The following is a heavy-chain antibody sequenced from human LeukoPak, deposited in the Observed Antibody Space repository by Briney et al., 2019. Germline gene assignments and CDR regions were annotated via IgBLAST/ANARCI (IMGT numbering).Heavy chain of an antibody. CDR1: GGSISSGSYY. Sequence: PSETLSLTCTVSGGSISSGSYYWSWIRQPAGKGLEWIGRIYTSGSTNYNPSLKSRVTISVDTSKNQFSLKLSSVTAADTAVYYCARINYYGSGRDYYYYYMDVWDKGTTVTISS. CDR3: ARINYYGSGRDYYYYYMDV. V-gene: IGHV4-61*02. D-gene: IGHD3-10*01. J-gene: IGHJ6*03. CDR2: IYTSGST.